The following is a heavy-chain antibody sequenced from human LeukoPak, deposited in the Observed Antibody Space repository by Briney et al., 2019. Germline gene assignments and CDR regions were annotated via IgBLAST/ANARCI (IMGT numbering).Heavy chain of an antibody. CDR2: INPNSGGT. Sequence: GASVKVSCKASGYTFTGYYMHWVRQAPGQGLEWMGWINPNSGGTNYAQKFQGRVTMTRDTSISTAYMELSRLRSDDTAVYYCARRRGPAQYYFDYWGQGTLVTVSS. CDR1: GYTFTGYY. CDR3: ARRRGPAQYYFDY. D-gene: IGHD2-2*01. V-gene: IGHV1-2*02. J-gene: IGHJ4*02.